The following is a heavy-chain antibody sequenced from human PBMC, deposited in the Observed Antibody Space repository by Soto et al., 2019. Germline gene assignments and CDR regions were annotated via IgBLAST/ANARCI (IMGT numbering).Heavy chain of an antibody. Sequence: GGSLRLSCAASGFTFSSYSMNWVRQAPGKGLEWVSSISSSSSYIYYADSVKGRFTISRDNAKNSLYLQMNSLRAEDTAVYYCARDLRRPFGAFDIWGQGTMVTVS. CDR1: GFTFSSYS. V-gene: IGHV3-21*01. J-gene: IGHJ3*02. D-gene: IGHD3-10*01. CDR2: ISSSSSYI. CDR3: ARDLRRPFGAFDI.